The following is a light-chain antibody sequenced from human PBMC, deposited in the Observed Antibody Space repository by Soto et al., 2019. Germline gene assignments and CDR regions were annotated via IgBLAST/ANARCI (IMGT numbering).Light chain of an antibody. CDR3: QQLNSYPRT. CDR2: AAS. J-gene: IGKJ3*01. V-gene: IGKV1-9*01. CDR1: QGISSY. Sequence: IQLTQSPSSLSASVGDRVTITCRASQGISSYFAWYQQKPGKAPKLLIYAASTLQSGVPSRFSGSGSGTDFTLTISSQQPEDFATYYCQQLNSYPRTFGPGTKVDIK.